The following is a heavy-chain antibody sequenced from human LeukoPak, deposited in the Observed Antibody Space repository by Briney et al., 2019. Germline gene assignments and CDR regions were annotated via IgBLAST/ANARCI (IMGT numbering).Heavy chain of an antibody. D-gene: IGHD6-13*01. J-gene: IGHJ4*02. Sequence: GESLKISCKASGYTFTSYDINWVRQATGQGLEWMGWMNPNSGNTGYAQKFQGRVTITRNTSISTAYMELSSLRSEDTAVYYCARGWGQQLVDYWGQGTLVTVSS. CDR2: MNPNSGNT. CDR1: GYTFTSYD. V-gene: IGHV1-8*03. CDR3: ARGWGQQLVDY.